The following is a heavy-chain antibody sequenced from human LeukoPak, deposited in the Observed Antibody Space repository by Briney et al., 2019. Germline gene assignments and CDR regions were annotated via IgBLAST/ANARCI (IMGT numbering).Heavy chain of an antibody. J-gene: IGHJ4*02. V-gene: IGHV3-30*02. CDR1: GFTFSSYE. D-gene: IGHD4-17*01. CDR2: IRYDGSNK. CDR3: AKLPMGDYGDYDG. Sequence: GGSLRLSCAASGFTFSSYEMHSVRQAPGKGLEWVAFIRYDGSNKYYADSVKGRFTISRDNSKNTLYLQMNSLRAEDTAVYYCAKLPMGDYGDYDGWGQGTLVTVSS.